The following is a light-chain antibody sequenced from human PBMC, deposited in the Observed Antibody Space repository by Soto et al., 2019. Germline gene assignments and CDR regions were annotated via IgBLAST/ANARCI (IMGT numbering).Light chain of an antibody. CDR1: QSVSSN. CDR2: GAS. CDR3: QQYNNWPPWT. J-gene: IGKJ1*01. V-gene: IGKV3-15*01. Sequence: EIVMTQSPATLSVSPGERATLSCRASQSVSSNFAWYQQNPGQAPMLLIYGASTRATGIPDRFSGSGSGTEFTHTISSLQSENVAVYYCQQYNNWPPWTFGQGTKVEIK.